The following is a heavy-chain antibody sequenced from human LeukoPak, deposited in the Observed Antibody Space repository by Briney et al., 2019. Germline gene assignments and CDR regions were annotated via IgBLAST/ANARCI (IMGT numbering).Heavy chain of an antibody. CDR3: ARDQGIFDY. CDR2: ISYNGGRT. V-gene: IGHV3-64*04. J-gene: IGHJ4*02. Sequence: PGGSLRLSCSASGFTFISYGMHWVRRAPGKGLEYVSGISYNGGRTYYADSVKGRFTISRDNAKNSLYLQMNSLRDEDSAVYYCARDQGIFDYWGQGTLVTVSS. CDR1: GFTFISYG.